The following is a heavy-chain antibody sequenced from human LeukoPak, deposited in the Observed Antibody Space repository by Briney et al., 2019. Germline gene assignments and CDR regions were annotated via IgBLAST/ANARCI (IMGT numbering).Heavy chain of an antibody. V-gene: IGHV1-2*02. CDR2: INPNSGGT. Sequence: GASVKVSCKASGYTFTGYYMHWVRQAPGQGLEWMGGINPNSGGTNYAQKFQGRVTMTRDKSISTAYMELSRLRSDDTAVYYCAVISHCSGGSCYSEDYWGQGTLVTVSS. J-gene: IGHJ4*02. CDR3: AVISHCSGGSCYSEDY. CDR1: GYTFTGYY. D-gene: IGHD2-15*01.